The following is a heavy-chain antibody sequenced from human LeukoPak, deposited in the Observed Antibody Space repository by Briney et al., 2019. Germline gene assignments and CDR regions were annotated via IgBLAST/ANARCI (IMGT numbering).Heavy chain of an antibody. Sequence: GASLKISCKGSEYSFTNYFIAWVRQMPGKGLEWMGIIFPGDSDTRYSPSFQGQVTISADKSISTAFLQWSSLRASDTAIYYCARGLGDYYYYAMDVWGQGTTVTVSS. J-gene: IGHJ6*02. CDR1: EYSFTNYF. CDR3: ARGLGDYYYYAMDV. CDR2: IFPGDSDT. D-gene: IGHD3-10*01. V-gene: IGHV5-51*01.